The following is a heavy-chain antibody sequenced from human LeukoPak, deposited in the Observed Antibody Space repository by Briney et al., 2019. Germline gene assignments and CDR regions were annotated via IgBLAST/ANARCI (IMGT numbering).Heavy chain of an antibody. CDR1: GGSISSGGYY. V-gene: IGHV4-31*03. Sequence: SQTLSPTCTVSGGSISSGGYYWSWIRQHPGKGLEWIGYIYYSGSTYYNPSLKSRVTISVDTSKNQFSLKLSSVTAADTAVYYCARDKRAWTPLAFDIWGQGTMVTVSS. J-gene: IGHJ3*02. CDR2: IYYSGST. CDR3: ARDKRAWTPLAFDI. D-gene: IGHD3/OR15-3a*01.